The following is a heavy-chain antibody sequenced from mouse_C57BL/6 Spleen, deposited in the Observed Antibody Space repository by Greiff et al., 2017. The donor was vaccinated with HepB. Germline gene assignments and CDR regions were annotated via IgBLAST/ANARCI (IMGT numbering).Heavy chain of an antibody. CDR2: IYPEDGET. J-gene: IGHJ2*01. CDR3: ALNWGESDY. V-gene: IGHV14-2*01. D-gene: IGHD4-1*02. Sequence: EVQLQQSGAELVKPGASVKLSCTASGFNIKDHNMHWVKQRTEQGLEWIGRIYPEDGETKYDQKFQGKATITADTSSNTAYLQLSSLTAEDTAVYYWALNWGESDYWGQGTTLTVSS. CDR1: GFNIKDHN.